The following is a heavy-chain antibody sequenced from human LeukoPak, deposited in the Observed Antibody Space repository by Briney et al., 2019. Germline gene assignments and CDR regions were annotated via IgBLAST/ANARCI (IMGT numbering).Heavy chain of an antibody. J-gene: IGHJ3*02. Sequence: PGGSLRLSCAASGFTFSSYSMNWVRQAPGKGLEWVSSISSSSSYIYYADSVKGRFTISRDNAKNSLYLQMNSLRSEDTAVYYCARGRNYYDSSDYYEGDAFDIWGQGTVVTVSS. V-gene: IGHV3-21*04. D-gene: IGHD3-22*01. CDR3: ARGRNYYDSSDYYEGDAFDI. CDR1: GFTFSSYS. CDR2: ISSSSSYI.